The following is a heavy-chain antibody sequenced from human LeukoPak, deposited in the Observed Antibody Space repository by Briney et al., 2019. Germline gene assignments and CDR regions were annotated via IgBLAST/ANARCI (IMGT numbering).Heavy chain of an antibody. CDR3: ARDKVWACDI. D-gene: IGHD3-16*01. Sequence: SETLSLTCTVSGGSISSYYWSWIRQPPGKGLEWIGYISYSGSTNYNPSLKSRVTISVDTSKNQFSLKLSSVTAADTAVYYCARDKVWACDIWGQGTMVTVSS. J-gene: IGHJ3*02. V-gene: IGHV4-59*01. CDR2: ISYSGST. CDR1: GGSISSYY.